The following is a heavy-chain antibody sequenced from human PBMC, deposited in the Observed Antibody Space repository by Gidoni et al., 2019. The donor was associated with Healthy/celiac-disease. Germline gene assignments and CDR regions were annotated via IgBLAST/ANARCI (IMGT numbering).Heavy chain of an antibody. V-gene: IGHV3-53*01. CDR3: ARQTTVTTQDYYYYMDV. CDR2: IYSGCST. J-gene: IGHJ6*03. Sequence: EVQLVESGGGLIQPGGSLRLSCAASGFTVSSNYMSWVRQAPGKGLEWVSVIYSGCSTYYADSVKGRFTISRDNSKNTLYLQMNSLRAEDTAVYYCARQTTVTTQDYYYYMDVWGKGTTVTVSS. CDR1: GFTVSSNY. D-gene: IGHD4-17*01.